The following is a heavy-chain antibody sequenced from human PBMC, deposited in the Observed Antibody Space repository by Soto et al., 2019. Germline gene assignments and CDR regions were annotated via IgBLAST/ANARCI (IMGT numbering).Heavy chain of an antibody. J-gene: IGHJ6*02. V-gene: IGHV1-58*01. CDR1: GFTFTSSA. Sequence: ASVKVSCKASGFTFTSSAVRWVRQARGQRLEWIGWIVVGSGNTNYAQKFQERVTITRDMSTSTAYMELSSLRSEDTAVYYCAAEGYYYGMDVWGQGTTVTVSS. CDR3: AAEGYYYGMDV. CDR2: IVVGSGNT.